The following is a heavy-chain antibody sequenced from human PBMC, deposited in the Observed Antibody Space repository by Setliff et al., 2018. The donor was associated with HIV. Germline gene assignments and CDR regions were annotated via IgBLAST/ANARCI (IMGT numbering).Heavy chain of an antibody. CDR2: ISDSGCST. CDR3: VKRGYDSSALRAFDAFDI. Sequence: LRLSCAASGFTFSKYAMSWVRQAPGKGLEWVSAISDSGCSTYYADSVKGRFTISRDNSKNTLYLQMNSLRAEDTAEYYCVKRGYDSSALRAFDAFDIWGQGTLFTVSS. CDR1: GFTFSKYA. V-gene: IGHV3-23*01. D-gene: IGHD3-22*01. J-gene: IGHJ3*02.